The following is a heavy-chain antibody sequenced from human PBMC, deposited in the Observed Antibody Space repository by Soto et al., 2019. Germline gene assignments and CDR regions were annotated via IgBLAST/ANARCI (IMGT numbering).Heavy chain of an antibody. Sequence: LXLXCAASAFTFSSXCMHWVPRAPGKWLVWVSRINSDGSSTIYADSVKGRFTISRDNANNTRYLQMNSMRAEDTSVYYCARGHGDYAKNWFDPWGQGTLVTVSS. J-gene: IGHJ5*02. CDR3: ARGHGDYAKNWFDP. V-gene: IGHV3-74*01. CDR2: INSDGSST. CDR1: AFTFSSXC. D-gene: IGHD4-17*01.